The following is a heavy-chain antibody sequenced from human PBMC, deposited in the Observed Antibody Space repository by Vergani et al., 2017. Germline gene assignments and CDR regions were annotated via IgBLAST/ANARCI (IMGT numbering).Heavy chain of an antibody. CDR3: ARDKSKRAPAVMGTYYYYMDV. J-gene: IGHJ6*03. CDR2: INRGSTT. D-gene: IGHD3-16*01. CDR1: GFTFSTYA. Sequence: EVQLLESGGGLVQPGGSLRLSCAASGFTFSTYAMTWVRQAPGKGLEWVSAINRGSTTYYEDSVKGRFTISRDNSKNTLYLEMESLRVEDTAVYFCARDKSKRAPAVMGTYYYYMDVWGKGTKVTVSS. V-gene: IGHV3-23*01.